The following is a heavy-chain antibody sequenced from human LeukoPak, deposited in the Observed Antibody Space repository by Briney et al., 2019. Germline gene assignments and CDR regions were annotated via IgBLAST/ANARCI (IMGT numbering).Heavy chain of an antibody. V-gene: IGHV4-61*01. CDR2: IYYSGST. J-gene: IGHJ4*02. Sequence: PSETLSLTCTVSGGSVSSGSYYWSWIRQPPGKGLEWIGYIYYSGSTDYSPSLKSRVTISVDTSKNQFSLKLSSVTAADTAVYYCARIPFGRDAYKRCDSWGQGTLVTVSS. D-gene: IGHD5-24*01. CDR3: ARIPFGRDAYKRCDS. CDR1: GGSVSSGSYY.